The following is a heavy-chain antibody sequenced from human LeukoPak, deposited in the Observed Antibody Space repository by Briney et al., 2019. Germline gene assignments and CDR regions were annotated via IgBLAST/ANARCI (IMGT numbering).Heavy chain of an antibody. J-gene: IGHJ4*02. Sequence: GGSLRLSCAASGFTFSSYAMSWVRQAPGKGLEWVSAISGSGGSTYYADSVKGRFTISRDNSKDTLYLQMNSLRAEDTAVYYCAKDRYSSGWFNYFDYWGQGTLVTVSS. CDR2: ISGSGGST. CDR3: AKDRYSSGWFNYFDY. D-gene: IGHD6-19*01. V-gene: IGHV3-23*01. CDR1: GFTFSSYA.